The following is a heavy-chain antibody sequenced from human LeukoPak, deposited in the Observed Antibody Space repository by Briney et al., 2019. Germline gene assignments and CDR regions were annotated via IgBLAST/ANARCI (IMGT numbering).Heavy chain of an antibody. D-gene: IGHD3-10*01. CDR3: ARNDRGSGMGY. CDR2: INPDSGAT. Sequence: ASVKVSCKASGYTFIGYYLHWVRPAPGQGLEFMGHINPDSGATTYAQKFQGRVTMTRDTSISTAYMELSSLTSDDTAVYYCARNDRGSGMGYWGQGTLVTVSS. CDR1: GYTFIGYY. J-gene: IGHJ4*02. V-gene: IGHV1-2*06.